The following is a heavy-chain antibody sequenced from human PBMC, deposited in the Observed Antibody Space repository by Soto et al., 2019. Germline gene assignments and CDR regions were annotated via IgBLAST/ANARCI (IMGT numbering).Heavy chain of an antibody. V-gene: IGHV1-8*01. CDR2: MNPNSGNT. CDR3: AMTVTTLYNWFDP. CDR1: GYTFTSYD. Sequence: GASVKVSCKASGYTFTSYDINWVRQATGQGLEWMGWMNPNSGNTGYAQKFQGRVTMTRNTSISTAYMELSSLRSEDTAVYYCAMTVTTLYNWFDPWGQGILVTVSS. J-gene: IGHJ5*02. D-gene: IGHD4-4*01.